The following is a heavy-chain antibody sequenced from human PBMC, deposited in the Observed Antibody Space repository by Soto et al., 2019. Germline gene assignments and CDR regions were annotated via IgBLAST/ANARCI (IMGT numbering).Heavy chain of an antibody. CDR1: GYTFTGYY. J-gene: IGHJ4*02. D-gene: IGHD3-10*01. CDR3: ALLWFGELLPHFDY. V-gene: IGHV1-2*02. CDR2: INPNSGGT. Sequence: ASVKVSCKASGYTFTGYYMHWVRQAPGQGLEWMGGINPNSGGTNYAQKFQGRVTMNRDTSISTAYMELSRLRSDDTAVYYCALLWFGELLPHFDYWGQGTLVTVSS.